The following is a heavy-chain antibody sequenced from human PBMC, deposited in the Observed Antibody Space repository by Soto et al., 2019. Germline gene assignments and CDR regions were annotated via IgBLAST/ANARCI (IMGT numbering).Heavy chain of an antibody. D-gene: IGHD3-3*01. CDR1: GGAVNGYY. CDR2: INHTGGT. V-gene: IGHV4-34*01. Sequence: SETLSVTCAVYGGAVNGYYWNWIRQPPGKGLEWIGEINHTGGTHYNPSLKSRVTMSVDTSKNQFSLRLSSVTAADTAIYSCATRITVFGLLIPPFDHWGQGTQVTVSS. J-gene: IGHJ5*02. CDR3: ATRITVFGLLIPPFDH.